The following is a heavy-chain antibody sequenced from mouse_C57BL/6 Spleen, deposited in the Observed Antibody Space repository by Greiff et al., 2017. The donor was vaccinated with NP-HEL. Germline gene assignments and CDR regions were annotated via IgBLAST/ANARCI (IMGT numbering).Heavy chain of an antibody. CDR2: IYPGDGDT. Sequence: VKLQESGAELVKPGASVKISCKASGYAFSSYWMNWVKQRPGKGLEWIGQIYPGDGDTNYNGKFKGKATLTADKSSSTAYMQLSSLTSEDSAVYFCARKDYYGFAYWGQGTLVTVSA. CDR1: GYAFSSYW. D-gene: IGHD1-1*01. V-gene: IGHV1-80*01. CDR3: ARKDYYGFAY. J-gene: IGHJ3*01.